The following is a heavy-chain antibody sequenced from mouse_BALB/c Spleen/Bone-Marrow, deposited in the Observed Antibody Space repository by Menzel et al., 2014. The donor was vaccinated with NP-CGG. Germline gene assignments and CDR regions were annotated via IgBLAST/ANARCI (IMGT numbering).Heavy chain of an antibody. CDR3: ARYCRYGYYAMDY. J-gene: IGHJ4*01. D-gene: IGHD2-14*01. CDR2: IDPANGNT. V-gene: IGHV14-3*02. CDR1: GFNIKDTY. Sequence: EVQLQQSGAELVKPGASVKLSCTASGFNIKDTYMHWVKQRPEQGLEWIGRIDPANGNTEYDPKFQGKATITADTSSNTAYLQLSSLTPEDTAVYYCARYCRYGYYAMDYWGQGTSVTVSS.